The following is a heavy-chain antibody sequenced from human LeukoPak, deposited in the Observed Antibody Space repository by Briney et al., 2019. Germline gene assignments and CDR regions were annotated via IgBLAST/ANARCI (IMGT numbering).Heavy chain of an antibody. J-gene: IGHJ4*02. D-gene: IGHD2-21*01. CDR1: GFTFSGFS. V-gene: IGHV3-21*01. CDR2: ISSGSSYI. CDR3: ARVGYFDPNCGGDCYPFDY. Sequence: GGSLRLSCAASGFTFSGFSMNWVRQAPGKGLEWVSSISSGSSYIYYADSVRGRFTTSGDNAENSLYLQMNSLRAEDTAVYYCARVGYFDPNCGGDCYPFDYWGQGTLVTVSS.